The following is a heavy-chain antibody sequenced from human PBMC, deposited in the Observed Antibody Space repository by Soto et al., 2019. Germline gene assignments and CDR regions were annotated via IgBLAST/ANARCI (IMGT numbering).Heavy chain of an antibody. V-gene: IGHV3-74*01. Sequence: VGSLRLSCAASGFTFSRYWMHCVRQAPGKGLVWVSRINSDGSTTSYADSVKGRFTISRDNAKNSLYLQMNSLRAEDTAVYYCARDQYSSKRGMDVWGQGTTVTV. CDR2: INSDGSTT. D-gene: IGHD6-13*01. CDR1: GFTFSRYW. J-gene: IGHJ6*02. CDR3: ARDQYSSKRGMDV.